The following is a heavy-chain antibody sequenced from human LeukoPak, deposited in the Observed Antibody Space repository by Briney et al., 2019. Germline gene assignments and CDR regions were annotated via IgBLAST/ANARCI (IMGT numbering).Heavy chain of an antibody. Sequence: SSETLSLTCTASGGSISSSSYYWGWIRQPPGKGLGWIGSIYYSGSTYYNPSLKSRVTISVDTSKNQFSPKLSSVTAADTAVYYCARLSATHDAFDIWGQGTMVTVSS. V-gene: IGHV4-39*01. CDR3: ARLSATHDAFDI. CDR1: GGSISSSSYY. J-gene: IGHJ3*02. D-gene: IGHD1-26*01. CDR2: IYYSGST.